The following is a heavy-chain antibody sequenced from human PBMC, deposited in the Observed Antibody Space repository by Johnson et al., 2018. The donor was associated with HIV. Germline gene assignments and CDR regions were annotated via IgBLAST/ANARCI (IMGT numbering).Heavy chain of an antibody. Sequence: QVQLVESGGGVVHPGKSQRLSCVGSGFTFSSYGMHWVRQAPGEGLDWVAFISRDGGTEYYADSVKGRFTISRANSKTTLYLQRNSLRAEDTAVDYCAKERGRGGDAFDIWGQGTMVTVSS. CDR2: ISRDGGTE. J-gene: IGHJ3*02. CDR3: AKERGRGGDAFDI. D-gene: IGHD3-10*01. V-gene: IGHV3-33*06. CDR1: GFTFSSYG.